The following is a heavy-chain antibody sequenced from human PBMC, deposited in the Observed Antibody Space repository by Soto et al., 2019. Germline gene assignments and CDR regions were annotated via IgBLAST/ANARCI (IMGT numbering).Heavy chain of an antibody. CDR2: IIPIFGTA. CDR1: GGTFSSYA. D-gene: IGHD2-21*02. V-gene: IGHV1-69*13. CDR3: ARDLHGGNSGYFDY. J-gene: IGHJ4*02. Sequence: SVKVSCKASGGTFSSYAISWVRQAPGQGLEWMGGIIPIFGTANYAQKFQGRVTITADESTSTAYMELSSLRSEDTAVYYCARDLHGGNSGYFDYWGQGTLVTVSS.